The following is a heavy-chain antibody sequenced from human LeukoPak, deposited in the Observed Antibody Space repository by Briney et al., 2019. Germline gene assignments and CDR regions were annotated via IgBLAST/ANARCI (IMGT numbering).Heavy chain of an antibody. V-gene: IGHV3-66*01. CDR1: GFAVSSNC. J-gene: IGHJ6*02. CDR3: ARERGWGAAYYYGMDV. D-gene: IGHD3-16*01. CDR2: IHTSGSGGTT. Sequence: GGSLRLSCAVSGFAVSSNCMSWVRQAPGKGLEWMSVIHTSGSGGTTFYTDSVEGSFTISRDNSKNTLYLQMDSLRAEDTAVYYCARERGWGAAYYYGMDVWGQGTTVTVSS.